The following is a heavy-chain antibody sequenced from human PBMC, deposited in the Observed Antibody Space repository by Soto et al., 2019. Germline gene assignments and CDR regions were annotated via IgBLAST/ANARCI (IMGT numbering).Heavy chain of an antibody. D-gene: IGHD4-17*01. CDR3: ASRGRTTVTTNYYYYYYMDV. CDR2: ISSSSSTI. J-gene: IGHJ6*03. Sequence: GGSLTLSCAASGFTFSSYSMDWVRQAPGKGLEWVSYISSSSSTIYYADSVKGRFTISRDNAKNSLYLQMNSLRAEDTAVYYCASRGRTTVTTNYYYYYYMDVWGKGTTVTVS. CDR1: GFTFSSYS. V-gene: IGHV3-48*01.